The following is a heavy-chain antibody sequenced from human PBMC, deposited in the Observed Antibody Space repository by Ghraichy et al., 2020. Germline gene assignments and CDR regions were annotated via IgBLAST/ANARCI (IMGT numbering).Heavy chain of an antibody. Sequence: ASVKVSCKASGYMFTNYYIHWVRQAPGQGLEWMGIFNPKGGSGNTAQRFQGRLTVTRDTSTSTVYLDLSSLRSEDTAVYYCARGMGGHYMSGSAPEYVYSMDVWGQGTMVTVSS. CDR1: GYMFTNYY. CDR3: ARGMGGHYMSGSAPEYVYSMDV. V-gene: IGHV1-46*03. J-gene: IGHJ6*02. CDR2: FNPKGGSG. D-gene: IGHD3-10*01.